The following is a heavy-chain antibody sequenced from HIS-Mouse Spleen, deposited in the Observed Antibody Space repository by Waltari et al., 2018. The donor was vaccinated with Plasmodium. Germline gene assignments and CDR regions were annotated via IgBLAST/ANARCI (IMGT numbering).Heavy chain of an antibody. CDR1: GFTFSSYG. Sequence: QGKRGESGGGVVQPGRSLRLSCAASGFTFSSYGMHWVRQAPGKGLEWVAVISYDGSNKYYADSVKGRFTISRDNSKNTLYLQMNSLRAEDTAVYYCAKDRRSSSWYVDYWGQGTLVTVSS. V-gene: IGHV3-30*18. CDR3: AKDRRSSSWYVDY. J-gene: IGHJ4*02. CDR2: ISYDGSNK. D-gene: IGHD6-13*01.